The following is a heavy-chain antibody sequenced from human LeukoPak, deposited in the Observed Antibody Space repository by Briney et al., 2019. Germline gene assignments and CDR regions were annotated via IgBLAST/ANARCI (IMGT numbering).Heavy chain of an antibody. J-gene: IGHJ5*02. CDR2: INPNSGGT. CDR3: ARSPTTYSSSWSNWFDP. CDR1: GYTFTVYY. Sequence: ASVKVSFKASGYTFTVYYMHWVRQAPGQGLEWMGWINPNSGGTNYAQKFQGWVTMTRDTSISTAYMELSRLRSDDTAVYYCARSPTTYSSSWSNWFDPWGQGTLVTVSS. V-gene: IGHV1-2*04. D-gene: IGHD6-13*01.